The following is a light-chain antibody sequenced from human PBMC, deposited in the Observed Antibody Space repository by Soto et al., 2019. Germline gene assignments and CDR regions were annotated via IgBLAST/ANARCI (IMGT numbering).Light chain of an antibody. V-gene: IGKV1-39*01. Sequence: DIQMTQSPSSLSASVGDRVTITCRASQSISSYLNWYQQKPGKAPKLLIYAASSLQSGVPSRFSGSGSGTDFNLTISSLQPDDFATYYCQQSYSTLGITFGQGTLREMK. CDR1: QSISSY. CDR2: AAS. CDR3: QQSYSTLGIT. J-gene: IGKJ5*01.